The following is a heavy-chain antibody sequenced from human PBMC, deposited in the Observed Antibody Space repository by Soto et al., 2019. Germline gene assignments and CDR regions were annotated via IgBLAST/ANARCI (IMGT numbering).Heavy chain of an antibody. Sequence: GSLRLSCAASGFTFSSYATSWVRQAPGKGLEWVSAISGSGGSTYYADSVKGRFTISRDNSKNTLYLQMNSLRSEDTAVYFCARDLVVPAAMLRHLDYWGQGTLVTVSS. V-gene: IGHV3-23*01. J-gene: IGHJ4*02. CDR3: ARDLVVPAAMLRHLDY. D-gene: IGHD2-2*01. CDR2: ISGSGGST. CDR1: GFTFSSYA.